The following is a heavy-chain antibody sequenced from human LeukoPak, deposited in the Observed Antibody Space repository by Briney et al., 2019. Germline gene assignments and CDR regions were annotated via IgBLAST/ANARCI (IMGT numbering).Heavy chain of an antibody. J-gene: IGHJ4*02. CDR2: ISYDGSNK. CDR1: GFTFSSYA. D-gene: IGHD3-22*01. V-gene: IGHV3-30*04. Sequence: GGSLRLSCAASGFTFSSYAMHWVRQAPGKGLEWVAVISYDGSNKYYADSVKGRFTISRDNSKNTLYLQMNSLRAEDTAVYDCARDAKDSEYYYDSSGYYSPPFDWGQGTLVTVSS. CDR3: ARDAKDSEYYYDSSGYYSPPFD.